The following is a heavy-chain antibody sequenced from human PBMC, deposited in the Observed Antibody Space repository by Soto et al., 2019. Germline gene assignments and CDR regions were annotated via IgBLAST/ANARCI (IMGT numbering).Heavy chain of an antibody. V-gene: IGHV4-59*08. Sequence: SSETLSLTCTVSGGSISSYYWSWIRQPPGKGLEWIGYIYYSGSTNYNPSLKSRVTISVDTSKNQFSLKLSSVTAADTAVYYCARSPRGNYGYPSLFDFWGQGTLVTGSS. D-gene: IGHD5-18*01. CDR1: GGSISSYY. CDR2: IYYSGST. CDR3: ARSPRGNYGYPSLFDF. J-gene: IGHJ5*01.